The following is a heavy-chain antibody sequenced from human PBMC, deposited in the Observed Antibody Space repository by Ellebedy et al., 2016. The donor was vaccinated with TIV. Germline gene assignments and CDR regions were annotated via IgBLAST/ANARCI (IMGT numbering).Heavy chain of an antibody. J-gene: IGHJ4*02. CDR1: GYSFTSYW. CDR2: IYPGDSDT. CDR3: ARSMVPTGEVFDY. V-gene: IGHV5-51*01. D-gene: IGHD4/OR15-4a*01. Sequence: GESLKISXKGSGYSFTSYWIGWVRQMPGKGLEWMGIIYPGDSDTRYSPSFQGQVTISADKSISTAYLQWSSLKASDTAMYYCARSMVPTGEVFDYWGQGTLVTVSS.